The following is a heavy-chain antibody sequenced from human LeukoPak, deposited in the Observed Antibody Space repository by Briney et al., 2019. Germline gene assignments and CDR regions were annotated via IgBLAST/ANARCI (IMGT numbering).Heavy chain of an antibody. Sequence: GGSLRLSCAASGFTFSSYAMTWVRQAPGKGLEWVGFIRSKAYGGTTEYAASVKGRFTISRDDSKSIAYLQMNSLKTEDTAVYTRDQTPYYWGQGTLVTVSS. CDR1: GFTFSSYA. CDR2: IRSKAYGGTT. D-gene: IGHD5-24*01. CDR3: DQTPYY. V-gene: IGHV3-49*04. J-gene: IGHJ4*02.